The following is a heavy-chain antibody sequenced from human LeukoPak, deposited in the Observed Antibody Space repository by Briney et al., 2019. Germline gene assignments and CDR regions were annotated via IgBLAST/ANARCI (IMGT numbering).Heavy chain of an antibody. CDR3: ARDSARWLAFDY. CDR2: ISYDGSNK. CDR1: GFTFSSYA. J-gene: IGHJ4*02. V-gene: IGHV3-30-3*01. Sequence: GGSLRLSCAASGFTFSSYAMHWVRQAPGKGLEWVAVISYDGSNKYYADSVKGRFTISRDNSKNTLYLQMNSLRTEDTAVYYCARDSARWLAFDYWGQGTLVTVSS. D-gene: IGHD6-19*01.